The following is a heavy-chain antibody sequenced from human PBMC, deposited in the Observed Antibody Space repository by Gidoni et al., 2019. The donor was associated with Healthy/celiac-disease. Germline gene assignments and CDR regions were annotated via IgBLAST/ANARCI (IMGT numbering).Heavy chain of an antibody. V-gene: IGHV1-58*02. Sequence: QMQLVQSGPEVKKPGTSVKVSCKAAGFTFTSSAMQWVRQARGQRLAWIGWVVVGSGNTNYAQKFQERVTITRDMSTSTAYMELSSLGSEETAVYFCSADIPYGMDVWGQGTTVTVSS. CDR2: VVVGSGNT. J-gene: IGHJ6*02. CDR1: GFTFTSSA. CDR3: SADIPYGMDV.